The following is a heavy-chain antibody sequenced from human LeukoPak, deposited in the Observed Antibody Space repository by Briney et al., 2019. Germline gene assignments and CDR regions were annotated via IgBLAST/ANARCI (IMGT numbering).Heavy chain of an antibody. CDR3: AATPVYSSSWLNYFDY. D-gene: IGHD6-13*01. CDR1: GGSISGRY. Sequence: SETLSLTCAVSGGSISGRYWSWIRQPPGKGLEWIANWRYDGSPNYTPSLESRATISLDTSKNQFSLRLTSVTAADTAVYYCAATPVYSSSWLNYFDYWGQGTLVTVSS. V-gene: IGHV4-59*08. CDR2: WRYDGSP. J-gene: IGHJ4*02.